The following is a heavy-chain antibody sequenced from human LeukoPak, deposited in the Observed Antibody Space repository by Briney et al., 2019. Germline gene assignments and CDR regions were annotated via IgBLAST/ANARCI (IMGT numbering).Heavy chain of an antibody. J-gene: IGHJ3*02. V-gene: IGHV3-30*02. Sequence: GGSLRLSCAASGFTFSISGMHWVRQAPGEGLEWVAFIGRDASTKYYADSVKGRFTISGDSSYNTAYLQMNSLGAEDTAIYYCAKDGEWTFDIWGQGTMVTVSS. CDR3: AKDGEWTFDI. CDR1: GFTFSISG. D-gene: IGHD3-3*01. CDR2: IGRDASTK.